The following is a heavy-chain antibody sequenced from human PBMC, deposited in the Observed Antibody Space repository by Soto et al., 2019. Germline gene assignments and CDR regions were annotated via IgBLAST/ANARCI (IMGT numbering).Heavy chain of an antibody. D-gene: IGHD4-4*01. CDR3: GASNYYYYYYGMDV. V-gene: IGHV4-34*01. CDR2: INHSGST. Sequence: SETLSLTCAVYGGSFSGYYWSWIRQPPGKGLEWIGEINHSGSTNYNPSLKSRVTISVDTSKNQFSLKLSSVTAADTAVYYCGASNYYYYYYGMDVWGQGTTVTVSS. CDR1: GGSFSGYY. J-gene: IGHJ6*02.